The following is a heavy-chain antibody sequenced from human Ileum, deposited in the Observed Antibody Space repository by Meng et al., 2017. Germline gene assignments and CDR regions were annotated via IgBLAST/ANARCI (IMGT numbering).Heavy chain of an antibody. V-gene: IGHV4-30-4*01. D-gene: IGHD3-22*01. Sequence: QVHLQEAGRRLGKPSQTLSLACLEPVGSISSGDYYWSWVRQSPGKGAEWIGYIYSNGNTYSNPSHRGRLMISIDASKNQFSLKLSSVTAAVTAVYYCARYNYYDSSGHSNFDYWGQGTLVTVSS. CDR3: ARYNYYDSSGHSNFDY. CDR2: IYSNGNT. J-gene: IGHJ4*02. CDR1: VGSISSGDYY.